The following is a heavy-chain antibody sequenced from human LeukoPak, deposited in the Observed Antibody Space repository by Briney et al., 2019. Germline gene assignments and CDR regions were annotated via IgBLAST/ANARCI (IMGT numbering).Heavy chain of an antibody. D-gene: IGHD5-18*01. V-gene: IGHV3-74*01. Sequence: GGSLRLSCAASGFTFSNHWMHWVRQAPGKGLMWVSRINRDGSRTDYADSVKGRFTISRDDAKNTLYLQVDSLRAEDTAVYFCARGGSDTAMAHDYWGQGTLVTVSS. CDR2: INRDGSRT. CDR1: GFTFSNHW. CDR3: ARGGSDTAMAHDY. J-gene: IGHJ4*02.